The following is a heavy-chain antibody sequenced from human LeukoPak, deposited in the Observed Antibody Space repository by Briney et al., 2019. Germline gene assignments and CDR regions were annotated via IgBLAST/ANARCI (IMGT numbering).Heavy chain of an antibody. J-gene: IGHJ6*02. D-gene: IGHD3-16*02. Sequence: SETLPLTCTVSGGSISSYYWSWIRQPPGKGLEWIGYIYYSGSTNYNPSLKSRVTISVDTSKNQFSLKLSSVTAADTAVYYCATGQGELSLYGNYYYYGMDVWGQGTTVTVSS. V-gene: IGHV4-59*01. CDR2: IYYSGST. CDR3: ATGQGELSLYGNYYYYGMDV. CDR1: GGSISSYY.